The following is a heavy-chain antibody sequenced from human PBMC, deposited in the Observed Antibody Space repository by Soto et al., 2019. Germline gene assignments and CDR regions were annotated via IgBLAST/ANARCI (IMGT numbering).Heavy chain of an antibody. V-gene: IGHV2-5*02. Sequence: QITLKESGPTLVNPTQTLTLTCTFSGFSLSTSGVGVGWIRQPPGKALDWLALIYWDDDKRYSPSLKSRLTITKDTSRNQVVLTMTNVDPVDTATYYCAHALKNIVATKYEHWGQGTLVTVSS. CDR3: AHALKNIVATKYEH. J-gene: IGHJ1*01. CDR2: IYWDDDK. CDR1: GFSLSTSGVG. D-gene: IGHD5-12*01.